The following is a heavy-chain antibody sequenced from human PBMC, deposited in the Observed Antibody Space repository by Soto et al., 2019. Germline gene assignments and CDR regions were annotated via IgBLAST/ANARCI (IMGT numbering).Heavy chain of an antibody. J-gene: IGHJ6*02. CDR2: IIPISGTT. Sequence: SVKVSCKASGGTFSTHAIIWVRQAPGHGLEWMGGIIPISGTTYYTQKFQGRVTITADEPTSTAFMELSSLKSDDTAVFYCARGYCSGSNCYSGMDVWGQGTMVTVSS. D-gene: IGHD2-15*01. CDR1: GGTFSTHA. CDR3: ARGYCSGSNCYSGMDV. V-gene: IGHV1-69*13.